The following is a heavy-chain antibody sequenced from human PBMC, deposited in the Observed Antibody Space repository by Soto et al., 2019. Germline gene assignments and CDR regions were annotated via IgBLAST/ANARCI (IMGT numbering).Heavy chain of an antibody. Sequence: PGGSLRLSCAASGFTFSSYAMSWVRQAPGKGLEWVSAISGSGGSTYYADSVKGRFTISRDNSKNTLYLQMNSLRAEDTAVYYCAKDLDRVAYYDFWSGSETYAFDIWGQGTMVTVSS. J-gene: IGHJ3*02. CDR1: GFTFSSYA. V-gene: IGHV3-23*01. D-gene: IGHD3-3*01. CDR3: AKDLDRVAYYDFWSGSETYAFDI. CDR2: ISGSGGST.